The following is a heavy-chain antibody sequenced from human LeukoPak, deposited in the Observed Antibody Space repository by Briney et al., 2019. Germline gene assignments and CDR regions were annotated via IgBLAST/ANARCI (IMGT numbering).Heavy chain of an antibody. V-gene: IGHV7-4-1*02. CDR2: INTNTGNP. Sequence: ASVKVSCKASGYTFTSYAMNWVRQAPGQGLEWMGWINTNTGNPTYAQGFTGRFVFSLDTSVSTAYLQISSLKAEDTAVCYCARAHFIAAAGTGSDYYYYGMDVWGQGTTVTVSS. D-gene: IGHD6-13*01. J-gene: IGHJ6*02. CDR3: ARAHFIAAAGTGSDYYYYGMDV. CDR1: GYTFTSYA.